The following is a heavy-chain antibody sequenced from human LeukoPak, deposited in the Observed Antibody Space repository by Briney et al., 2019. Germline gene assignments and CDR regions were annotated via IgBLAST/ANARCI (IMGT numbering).Heavy chain of an antibody. CDR2: IRGSGGST. CDR1: GFIFSSYA. D-gene: IGHD2-15*01. CDR3: AKWAATPVFDY. J-gene: IGHJ4*02. Sequence: GGSLSLFCAASGFIFSSYAVSWVRQAPGEGLEWVSAIRGSGGSTYYADSGKGRFTISRNNSKNTLYVQTTSLRTKDPSVYYCAKWAATPVFDYWGQGTLVTVSS. V-gene: IGHV3-23*01.